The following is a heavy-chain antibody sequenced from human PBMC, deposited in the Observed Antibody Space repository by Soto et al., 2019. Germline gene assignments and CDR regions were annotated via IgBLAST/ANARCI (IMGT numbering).Heavy chain of an antibody. D-gene: IGHD5-12*01. CDR3: AKNNGYAVAA. Sequence: QVQLQESGPGLVKPSGTLSLTCVVSGASISDSHWWTWVRKPPGKGLGWIGEMFHSGSTNYNPTLKSRVTISIDKSRDQFSLNLNSVTAADTAVYYCAKNNGYAVAAWGQGTTVNVSS. CDR1: GASISDSHW. CDR2: MFHSGST. J-gene: IGHJ6*02. V-gene: IGHV4-4*02.